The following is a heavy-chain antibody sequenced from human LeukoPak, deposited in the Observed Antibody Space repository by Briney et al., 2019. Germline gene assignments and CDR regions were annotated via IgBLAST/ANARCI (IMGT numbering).Heavy chain of an antibody. CDR3: TRLTVTFGGVIDDY. V-gene: IGHV3-73*01. D-gene: IGHD3-16*02. CDR2: IKSKANSYAT. J-gene: IGHJ4*02. Sequence: GGSLKLSCAASGFTFSGSAMHWVRQASGKGLEWVGRIKSKANSYATAYAALVKGRFTISRDDSKNTAYLQMNSLKTEDTAVYYCTRLTVTFGGVIDDYWGQGTLVTVSS. CDR1: GFTFSGSA.